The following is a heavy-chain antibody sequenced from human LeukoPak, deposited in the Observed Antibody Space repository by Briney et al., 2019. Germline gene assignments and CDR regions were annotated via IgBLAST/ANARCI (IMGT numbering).Heavy chain of an antibody. D-gene: IGHD4-23*01. CDR3: ATGGISNSLDN. Sequence: GASVKVSCKVSGYTLTELSMHWVRQAPGKGLEWMGGFDPEDVETIYAQKSQGRVTTTEDTSTDTAYMELSSLRSEDTAVYYCATGGISNSLDNWGQGTLVTVSS. CDR2: FDPEDVET. CDR1: GYTLTELS. V-gene: IGHV1-24*01. J-gene: IGHJ4*02.